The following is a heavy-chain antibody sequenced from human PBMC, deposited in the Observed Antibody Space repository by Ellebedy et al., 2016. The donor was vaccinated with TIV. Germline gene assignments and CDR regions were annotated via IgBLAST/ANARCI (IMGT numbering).Heavy chain of an antibody. V-gene: IGHV3-74*01. CDR1: AFPFSSYY. D-gene: IGHD2-21*01. CDR3: STLSVAPLDF. Sequence: PGGSLRLSCKASAFPFSSYYIYWVRQVPGKGPVWVSYITSDGTQTAYADSVKGRFTLSRDNAKGTVDLQMTGLRVDDSAIYYCSTLSVAPLDFWGQGVSVTVSS. J-gene: IGHJ4*02. CDR2: ITSDGTQT.